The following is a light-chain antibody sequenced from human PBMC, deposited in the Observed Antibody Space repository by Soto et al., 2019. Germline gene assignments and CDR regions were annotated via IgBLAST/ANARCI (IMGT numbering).Light chain of an antibody. V-gene: IGKV3-15*01. CDR2: GAS. J-gene: IGKJ4*01. CDR3: QQYNNWPPDT. Sequence: EIVMTQSPATLSVSPGERATLSCRASQSVSSNLAWYQQKPGQAPRLLIYGASTRATGIPARFSGSGSGTEFTLTISSLQSEDFAAYYCQQYNNWPPDTFGGGTKVEIK. CDR1: QSVSSN.